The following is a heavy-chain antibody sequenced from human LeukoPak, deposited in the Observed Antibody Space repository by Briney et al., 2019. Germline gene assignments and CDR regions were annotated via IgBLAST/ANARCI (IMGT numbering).Heavy chain of an antibody. V-gene: IGHV1-2*02. CDR1: GYTFTGYY. CDR2: INPNSGVT. CDR3: SREDY. J-gene: IGHJ4*02. Sequence: GASVKVSCKASGYTFTGYYLHWARQAPGQGLEWVGWINPNSGVTNYAQKFQGRVSMTSDTSISTVYMELSRLRYDDTAVYFCSREDYWGQGTLVTVSS.